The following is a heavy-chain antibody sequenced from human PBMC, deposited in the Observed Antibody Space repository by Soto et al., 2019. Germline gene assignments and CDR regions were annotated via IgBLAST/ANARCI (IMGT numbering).Heavy chain of an antibody. CDR3: ARGSGTRDFLSGYYLYYFDY. J-gene: IGHJ4*02. CDR2: IYYSGST. D-gene: IGHD3-3*01. V-gene: IGHV4-59*01. CDR1: GGSISSYY. Sequence: PSETLSLTCTVSGGSISSYYWSWIRQPPGKGLEWIGYIYYSGSTNYNPSLKSRVTISVDTSKNQFSLKLSSVTAADTAVYYCARGSGTRDFLSGYYLYYFDYWGQGTLVTVSS.